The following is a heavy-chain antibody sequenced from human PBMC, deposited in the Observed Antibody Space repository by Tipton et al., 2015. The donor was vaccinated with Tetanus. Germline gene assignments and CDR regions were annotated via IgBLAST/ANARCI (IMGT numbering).Heavy chain of an antibody. D-gene: IGHD3-16*01. CDR2: IFYTGST. Sequence: TLSLTCIVSGGSISSSRYYWGWVRQPPGKGLEWIGSIFYTGSTYYNPPLKSRVTMSVDTSKNQFSLKLTSVTAADTAVYYCARHPYASVNDWFDPWGQGTLVTVSS. J-gene: IGHJ5*02. CDR1: GGSISSSRYY. CDR3: ARHPYASVNDWFDP. V-gene: IGHV4-39*01.